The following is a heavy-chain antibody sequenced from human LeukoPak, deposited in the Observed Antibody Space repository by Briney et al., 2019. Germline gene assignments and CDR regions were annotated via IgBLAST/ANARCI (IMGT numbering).Heavy chain of an antibody. CDR1: GFTLSDYY. CDR3: ARDACDSSGCGMDV. V-gene: IGHV3-11*01. CDR2: ISSSGSTI. Sequence: GGSLRLSCAASGFTLSDYYMSWIRQAPGKGLEWVSYISSSGSTIYYADSVKGRFTISRDNAKNSLYLQMNSLRADDTAVYYCARDACDSSGCGMDVWGQGTTVTVSS. D-gene: IGHD6-6*01. J-gene: IGHJ6*02.